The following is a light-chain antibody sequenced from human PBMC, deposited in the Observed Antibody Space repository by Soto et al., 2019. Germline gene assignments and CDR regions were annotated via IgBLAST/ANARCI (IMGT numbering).Light chain of an antibody. J-gene: IGKJ1*01. V-gene: IGKV1-5*01. Sequence: DIQMTHSPSTLSASAGDIVTITCRAIQSISTCLAWYQQKPGKAPKLLIYGASSLASGVPSRFSGSGSGTEFTITISSLQPDDFANYYCQQHNGYPERMFGQGTKVDIK. CDR1: QSISTC. CDR2: GAS. CDR3: QQHNGYPERM.